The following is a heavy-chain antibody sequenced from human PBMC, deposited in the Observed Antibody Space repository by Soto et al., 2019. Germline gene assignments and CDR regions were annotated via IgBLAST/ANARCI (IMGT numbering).Heavy chain of an antibody. Sequence: SETLSLTCIVSGGSISSSSYYWGRIRQPPGKGLEWIGSIYYSGSTYYNPSLKSRVTISVDTSKNQFSLKLSSVTAADTAVYYCARLPYCSSTSCYVGGQGYYGMDVWGQGTTVTVSS. V-gene: IGHV4-39*01. D-gene: IGHD2-2*01. CDR1: GGSISSSSYY. CDR3: ARLPYCSSTSCYVGGQGYYGMDV. CDR2: IYYSGST. J-gene: IGHJ6*02.